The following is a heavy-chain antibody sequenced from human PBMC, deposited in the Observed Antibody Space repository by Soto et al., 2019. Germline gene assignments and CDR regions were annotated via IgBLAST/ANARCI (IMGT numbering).Heavy chain of an antibody. CDR2: TYYRSKWYN. V-gene: IGHV6-1*01. CDR1: GDSVSSNSAA. CDR3: ARDRKMVATIGAYYYYYYGMDV. D-gene: IGHD5-12*01. Sequence: PSQTLSLTCAISGDSVSSNSAAWNWIRQSPSRGLEWLGRTYYRSKWYNDYAVSVKSRITINPDTSKNQFSLQLNSVTPEDTAVYYCARDRKMVATIGAYYYYYYGMDVWGQGTTVTVSS. J-gene: IGHJ6*02.